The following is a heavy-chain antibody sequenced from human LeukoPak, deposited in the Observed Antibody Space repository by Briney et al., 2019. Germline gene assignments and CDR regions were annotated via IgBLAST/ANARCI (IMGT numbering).Heavy chain of an antibody. CDR3: ARDLRYFWSGYYRDYYYYGMDV. Sequence: PGGSLRLPCAASGFTFSSYSMNWVRQAPGKGLEWVSSISSSSSYIYYADSVKGRFTISRDNAKNSLYLQMNSLRAEDTAVYYCARDLRYFWSGYYRDYYYYGMDVWGQGTTVTVSS. CDR1: GFTFSSYS. D-gene: IGHD3-3*01. J-gene: IGHJ6*02. V-gene: IGHV3-21*01. CDR2: ISSSSSYI.